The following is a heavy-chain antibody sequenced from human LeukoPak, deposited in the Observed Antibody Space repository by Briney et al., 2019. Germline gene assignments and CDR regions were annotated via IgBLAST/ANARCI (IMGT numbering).Heavy chain of an antibody. CDR3: ARQSGSRRPYDSSGYYYATKFDY. CDR2: IYHSGNT. Sequence: SETLSLTCTVSDGSISSSSYSWGWIRQPPGKGLEWIANIYHSGNTSYNPSLKSRVTISVDMSKNHFSLNLRSVTAADTAVYYCARQSGSRRPYDSSGYYYATKFDYWGQGTLVTVSS. D-gene: IGHD3-22*01. CDR1: DGSISSSSYS. V-gene: IGHV4-39*01. J-gene: IGHJ4*02.